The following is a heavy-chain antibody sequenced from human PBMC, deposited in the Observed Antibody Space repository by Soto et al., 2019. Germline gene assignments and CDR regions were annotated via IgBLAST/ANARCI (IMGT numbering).Heavy chain of an antibody. CDR1: GGSFSGYY. CDR2: INHSGST. Sequence: SETLSLTCAVYGGSFSGYYWSWIRQPPGKGLEWIGEINHSGSTNYNPSLKSRVTISVDTSKNQFSLKLSSVTAADTAVYYCARTVFYDILTGSKPNFYYWGKGSLVPVSA. V-gene: IGHV4-34*01. J-gene: IGHJ4*02. D-gene: IGHD3-9*01. CDR3: ARTVFYDILTGSKPNFYY.